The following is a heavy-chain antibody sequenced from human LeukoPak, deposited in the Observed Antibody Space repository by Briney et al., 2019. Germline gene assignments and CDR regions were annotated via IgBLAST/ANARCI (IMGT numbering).Heavy chain of an antibody. D-gene: IGHD1-1*01. V-gene: IGHV1-46*01. CDR1: GYTFTNYY. CDR3: ARDNTTTGPFDY. J-gene: IGHJ4*02. CDR2: IDPSGGST. Sequence: ASVKVSCTASGYTFTNYYMHWVRQAPGQGLEWMGIIDPSGGSTSYSQKFQGRVTMTRDTSTSTVYMELSSLRSEDTAVYYCARDNTTTGPFDYGAREPWSPSPQ.